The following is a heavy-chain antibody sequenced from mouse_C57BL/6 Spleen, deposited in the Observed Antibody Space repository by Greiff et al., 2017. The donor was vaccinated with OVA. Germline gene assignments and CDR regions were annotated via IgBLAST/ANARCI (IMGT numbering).Heavy chain of an antibody. J-gene: IGHJ3*01. CDR3: ARSPSDGGFAY. Sequence: QVQLQQSGAELVRPGASVKLSCKASGYTFTDYYINWVKQRPGQGLEWIARIYPGSGNTYYNEKFKGKATLTAEKSSSTAYMQLSSLTSEDSAVYFCARSPSDGGFAYWGQGTLVTVSA. V-gene: IGHV1-76*01. CDR1: GYTFTDYY. CDR2: IYPGSGNT. D-gene: IGHD2-3*01.